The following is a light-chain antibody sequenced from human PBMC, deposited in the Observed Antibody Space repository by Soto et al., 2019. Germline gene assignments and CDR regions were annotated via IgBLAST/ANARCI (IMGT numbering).Light chain of an antibody. CDR3: QKRSSWLYT. Sequence: EILLAQSPAALSLSPGERATLSCRASQDVSLFLAWYQQKPGQAPRLVIHDASNTATGVTARFSGSGSGRDFTLTITSLEPEDCAVYYCQKRSSWLYTFGQGTKLEV. J-gene: IGKJ2*01. CDR2: DAS. CDR1: QDVSLF. V-gene: IGKV3-11*02.